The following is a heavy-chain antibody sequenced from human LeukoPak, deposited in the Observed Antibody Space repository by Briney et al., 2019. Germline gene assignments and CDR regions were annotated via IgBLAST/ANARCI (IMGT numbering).Heavy chain of an antibody. Sequence: GESLKISCKGSGYSFTSYWIGWVRQMPGKGLEWMGIIYPGDSDTRYSPSFQGQVTISADKSISTAYLQWSSLKASDTAMYYCARSPTGLFARWGWDYWGQGTLVTVSS. CDR3: ARSPTGLFARWGWDY. CDR2: IYPGDSDT. V-gene: IGHV5-51*01. J-gene: IGHJ4*02. CDR1: GYSFTSYW. D-gene: IGHD3-22*01.